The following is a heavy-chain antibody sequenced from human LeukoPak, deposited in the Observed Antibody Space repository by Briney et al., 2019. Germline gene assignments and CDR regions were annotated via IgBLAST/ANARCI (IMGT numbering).Heavy chain of an antibody. CDR1: GLPIADFA. CDR3: ARESGKFDY. CDR2: ISGDGVST. J-gene: IGHJ4*02. V-gene: IGHV3-43*02. Sequence: PGGSLRLSCVASGLPIADFAMHWVRQAPGKGLEWVSHISGDGVSTFYADSVKGRFTISRDNSKNSLSLEMNSLRTEDTAMYYCARESGKFDYWGQGTLVAVSS.